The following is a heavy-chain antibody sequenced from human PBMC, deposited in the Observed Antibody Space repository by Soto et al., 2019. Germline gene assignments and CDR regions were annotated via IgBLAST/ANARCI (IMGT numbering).Heavy chain of an antibody. Sequence: SETLSLTCTVSGGSIRSYYWSWIRQPPGKGLEWIGYIYYSGSTNYNPSLKSRVTISVDTSKNQFSLKLSSVTAADTAVYYCARVGYSYGIDNWFDPWGQGTLVTVSS. D-gene: IGHD5-18*01. CDR3: ARVGYSYGIDNWFDP. V-gene: IGHV4-59*01. J-gene: IGHJ5*02. CDR2: IYYSGST. CDR1: GGSIRSYY.